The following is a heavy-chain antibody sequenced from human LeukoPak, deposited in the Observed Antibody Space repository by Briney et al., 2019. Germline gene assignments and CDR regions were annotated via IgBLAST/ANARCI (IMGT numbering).Heavy chain of an antibody. CDR1: GGTFSSYA. CDR2: ISAYNGNT. Sequence: ASVKVSCKASGGTFSSYAISWVRQAPGQGLEWMGWISAYNGNTNYAQKLQGRVTMTTDTSTSTAYMELSSLRSEDTAVYFCARGGTLIGASLRALDNWGQGTLVTVSS. V-gene: IGHV1-18*01. J-gene: IGHJ4*02. D-gene: IGHD4/OR15-4a*01. CDR3: ARGGTLIGASLRALDN.